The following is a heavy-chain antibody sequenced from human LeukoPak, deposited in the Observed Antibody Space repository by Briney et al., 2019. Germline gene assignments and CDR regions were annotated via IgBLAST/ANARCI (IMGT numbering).Heavy chain of an antibody. D-gene: IGHD2-15*01. Sequence: GSLKLSCAASGLSFSGSAMHWVRQASGRGLEWLGRIRSKANSYVTAYAASVNGRFIISRDDSRNTAYLQMNSLQTEDTAVYYCTRHSDKYCSGAGCYVYNFYGMDVWGQGTTVTVSS. CDR3: TRHSDKYCSGAGCYVYNFYGMDV. J-gene: IGHJ6*02. CDR1: GLSFSGSA. CDR2: IRSKANSYVT. V-gene: IGHV3-73*01.